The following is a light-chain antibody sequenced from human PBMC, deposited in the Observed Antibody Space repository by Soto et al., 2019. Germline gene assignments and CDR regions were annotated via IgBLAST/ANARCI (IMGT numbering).Light chain of an antibody. CDR2: STS. CDR3: KQSYSNFVT. V-gene: IGKV1-39*01. CDR1: QSISTH. Sequence: EIQITQSPSSLGGDVRHTALTTFPSSQSISTHLNWYQQKPGKAPNLLIYSTSSLQTGVPSRFIGSGSGTDFTLTITSLQTEDFATYYCKQSYSNFVTFGQGTKVDIK. J-gene: IGKJ1*01.